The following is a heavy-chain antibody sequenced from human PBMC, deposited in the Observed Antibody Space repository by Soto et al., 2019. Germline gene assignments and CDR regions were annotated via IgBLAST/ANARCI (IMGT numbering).Heavy chain of an antibody. D-gene: IGHD3-10*01. Sequence: QVQLQESGPELVKPSETLSLTCTVSVGSISSYYWSWIRQPPGKGLEWIGYIYYSGSTNNNPSLTSRFTISVDTAKNQFSRKLSSVTAADTAVYYCARVWGGAFDIWGQGTMVTVSS. CDR1: VGSISSYY. CDR3: ARVWGGAFDI. V-gene: IGHV4-59*01. CDR2: IYYSGST. J-gene: IGHJ3*02.